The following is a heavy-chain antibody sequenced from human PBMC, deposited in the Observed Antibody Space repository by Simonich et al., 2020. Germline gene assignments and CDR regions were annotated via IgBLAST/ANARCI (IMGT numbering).Heavy chain of an antibody. V-gene: IGHV4-34*01. Sequence: QVQLQQWGAGLLKPSETLSLTCAVYGGSFGGYYWGWIRQPPGKGLEWIGSIYHSGSTYYNPSLKMRVTISVDTSKNQFSLKLSSVTAADTAVYYCASGLLTTVTSPWIGWGQGTLVTVSS. CDR3: ASGLLTTVTSPWIG. J-gene: IGHJ4*02. CDR2: IYHSGST. CDR1: GGSFGGYY. D-gene: IGHD4-17*01.